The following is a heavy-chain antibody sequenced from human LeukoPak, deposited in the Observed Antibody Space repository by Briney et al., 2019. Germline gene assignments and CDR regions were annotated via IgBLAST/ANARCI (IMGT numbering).Heavy chain of an antibody. Sequence: SETLSLTCTVSGGSIGSYYWSWIRQPPGKGLEWIGYIYYSGSTNYNPSLKSRVTISVDTSKNQFSLKLSSVTAADTAVYYCARGREEFDPWGQGTLVTVSS. V-gene: IGHV4-59*01. CDR1: GGSIGSYY. CDR3: ARGREEFDP. CDR2: IYYSGST. J-gene: IGHJ5*02.